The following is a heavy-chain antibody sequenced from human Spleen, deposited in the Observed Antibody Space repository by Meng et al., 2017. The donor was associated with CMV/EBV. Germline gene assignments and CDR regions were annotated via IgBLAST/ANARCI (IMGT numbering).Heavy chain of an antibody. CDR3: ATDGPGGGSYCLY. Sequence: KSSGGTFSTYAINVVRQAPGQGLEWMGTIIPMGETAIYTQKFRGKVTITADESTTTAHMEISGLTSEDTAVYYCATDGPGGGSYCLYWGQGTLVTVSS. D-gene: IGHD3-10*01. CDR2: IIPMGETA. V-gene: IGHV1-69*11. J-gene: IGHJ4*02. CDR1: GGTFSTYA.